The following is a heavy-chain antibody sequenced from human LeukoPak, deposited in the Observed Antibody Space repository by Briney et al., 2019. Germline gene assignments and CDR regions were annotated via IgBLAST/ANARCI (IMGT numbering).Heavy chain of an antibody. CDR2: ISGSGGST. CDR3: AKDRLSGPAANYYYYMDI. CDR1: GFTFSSYA. J-gene: IGHJ6*03. D-gene: IGHD2-2*01. V-gene: IGHV3-23*01. Sequence: GGSLRLSCAASGFTFSSYAMSWVRQAPGKGLEWVSAISGSGGSTYYADSVKGRFTISRDNSKNTLYLQMNSLRAEDTAVYYCAKDRLSGPAANYYYYMDIWGKGTTVTVSS.